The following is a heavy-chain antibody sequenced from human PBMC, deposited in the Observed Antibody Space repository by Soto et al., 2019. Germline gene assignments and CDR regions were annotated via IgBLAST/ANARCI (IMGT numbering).Heavy chain of an antibody. CDR2: INPNSGGT. CDR3: ARGLRTGNYGMDV. V-gene: IGHV1-2*04. CDR1: GYTFTGYY. D-gene: IGHD1-1*01. J-gene: IGHJ6*02. Sequence: GVSVKVSCEAAGYTFTGYYMHWVRHAPGQGLEWMGWINPNSGGTNYAQKFQGWVTMTRDTSISTAYMELTSLTSADTAIYFCARGLRTGNYGMDVLGQRTTVPVFS.